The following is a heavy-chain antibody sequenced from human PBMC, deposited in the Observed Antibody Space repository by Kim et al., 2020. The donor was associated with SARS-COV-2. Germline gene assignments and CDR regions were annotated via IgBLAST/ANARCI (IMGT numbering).Heavy chain of an antibody. V-gene: IGHV3-21*01. CDR2: YI. J-gene: IGHJ4*02. Sequence: YIYYAVSVKVRFTISRDNAKNSLYLQMNSLRAEDTAVYYCARVRAGALDYWGQGTLVTVSS. CDR3: ARVRAGALDY. D-gene: IGHD6-13*01.